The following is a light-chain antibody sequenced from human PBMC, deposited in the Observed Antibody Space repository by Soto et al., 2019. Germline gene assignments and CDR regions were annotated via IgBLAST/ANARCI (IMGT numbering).Light chain of an antibody. CDR3: QKDNSAPLT. CDR1: QGIAPY. CDR2: ATS. Sequence: DVQMTQSPSSLSAFVGDRVTIACRASQGIAPYLAWFQQKPGKVPTLLIYATSTLQSGVPSRFSGSGSGTDFTLTISSLQPEDVGTYYCQKDNSAPLTFGGGTKVEIK. J-gene: IGKJ4*01. V-gene: IGKV1-27*01.